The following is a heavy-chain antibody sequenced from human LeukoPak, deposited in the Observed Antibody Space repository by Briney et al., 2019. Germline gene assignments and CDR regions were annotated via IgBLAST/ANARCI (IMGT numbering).Heavy chain of an antibody. CDR2: IYPNSGGT. Sequence: ASVKVSCKASGYTFTGYYMHWVRQAPGQGLEWMGWIYPNSGGTNYAQKFQGRVTMTRDTSISTAYMELSRLRSDDTAVYYCARDRNSYGYNWFDPWGQGTLATVSS. D-gene: IGHD5-18*01. CDR3: ARDRNSYGYNWFDP. CDR1: GYTFTGYY. J-gene: IGHJ5*02. V-gene: IGHV1-2*02.